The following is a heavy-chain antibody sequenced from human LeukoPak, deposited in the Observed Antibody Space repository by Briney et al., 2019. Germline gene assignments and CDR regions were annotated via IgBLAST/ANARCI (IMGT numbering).Heavy chain of an antibody. CDR2: ISSSSSYI. D-gene: IGHD3-3*01. V-gene: IGHV3-21*01. CDR1: GFTFSSYS. CDR3: AAYYDFWSGYYDDDY. Sequence: GESLRLSCAASGFTFSSYSMNWVRQAPGKGLEWVSSISSSSSYIYYADSVKGRFTISRDNAKNSLYLQMNSLRAEDTAVYYCAAYYDFWSGYYDDDYWGQGTLVTVSS. J-gene: IGHJ4*02.